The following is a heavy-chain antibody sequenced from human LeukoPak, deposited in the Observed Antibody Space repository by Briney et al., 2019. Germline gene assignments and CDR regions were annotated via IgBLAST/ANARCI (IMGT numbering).Heavy chain of an antibody. Sequence: GESLKISCKASGYSFTTYWIGWVRQMPGTGPEWMGIIFPADSDTRYSPSFQGQVTVSADKSITTAYLQWSSLKASDTAMYYCARWVTADRGKKDAFDVWGQGTMVTVSS. J-gene: IGHJ3*01. V-gene: IGHV5-51*01. CDR3: ARWVTADRGKKDAFDV. CDR1: GYSFTTYW. CDR2: IFPADSDT. D-gene: IGHD2-21*02.